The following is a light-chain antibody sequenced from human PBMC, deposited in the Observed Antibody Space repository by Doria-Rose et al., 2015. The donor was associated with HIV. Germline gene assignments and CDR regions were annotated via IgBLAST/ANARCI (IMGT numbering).Light chain of an antibody. CDR3: HQYGTSWT. CDR2: DGS. CDR1: QSFSSTY. J-gene: IGKJ1*01. V-gene: IGKV3-20*01. Sequence: EIVMTQSPGTLSLSPGERATLSCRASQSFSSTYLAWYQQKPGQAPSLLIYDGSTRSTVIPDSCSASGSGTDFTHTINRLEPEDFALYYCHQYGTSWTFGQGTKVEI.